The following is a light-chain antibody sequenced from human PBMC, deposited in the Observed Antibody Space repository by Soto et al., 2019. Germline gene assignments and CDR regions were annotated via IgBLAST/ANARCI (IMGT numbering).Light chain of an antibody. CDR3: QQYGSSPLT. CDR2: GAS. CDR1: QSVMSSY. Sequence: EIVLTQSPGTLSLSPGERASLSCRASQSVMSSYLAWYQHKPGQAPRLLIYGASNRATGIPDRFSGSGSGRDFTLTISRLEPEDFAVYYCQQYGSSPLTFGGGTKVEIK. V-gene: IGKV3-20*01. J-gene: IGKJ4*01.